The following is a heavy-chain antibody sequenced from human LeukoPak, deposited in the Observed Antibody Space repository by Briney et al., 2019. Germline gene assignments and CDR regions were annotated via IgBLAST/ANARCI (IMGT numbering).Heavy chain of an antibody. Sequence: SQTLSLTCTVSGGSISSGHYYWSWIRQPPGKGLEWIGYIYYSGSTYYNPSLKSRVIISIDTSKNQFSLKLNSVTTADTAVYYCARVGYYGFSFDYWGQGTLVTVSS. D-gene: IGHD3-3*01. CDR2: IYYSGST. CDR3: ARVGYYGFSFDY. CDR1: GGSISSGHYY. V-gene: IGHV4-30-4*08. J-gene: IGHJ4*02.